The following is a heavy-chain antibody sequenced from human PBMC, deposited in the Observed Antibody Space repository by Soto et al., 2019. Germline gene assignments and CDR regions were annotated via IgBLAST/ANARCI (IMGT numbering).Heavy chain of an antibody. CDR3: AKDLLLWFGELLYPDY. V-gene: IGHV3-30*18. CDR2: ISYDGSNK. J-gene: IGHJ4*02. CDR1: GFTFSSYG. D-gene: IGHD3-10*01. Sequence: XGSLILSCAAAGFTFSSYGMHWVRQAPGRGLEWVAVISYDGSNKYYADSVKGRFTISRDNSKNTLYLQMNSLRAEDTAVYYCAKDLLLWFGELLYPDYWGQGTLVTVSS.